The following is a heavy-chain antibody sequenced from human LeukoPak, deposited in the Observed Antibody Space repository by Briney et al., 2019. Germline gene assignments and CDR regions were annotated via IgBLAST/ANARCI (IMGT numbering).Heavy chain of an antibody. CDR1: GGSFSGYY. J-gene: IGHJ4*02. D-gene: IGHD3-9*01. CDR3: ARRVLRYFDWSL. Sequence: SETLSLTCAVYGGSFSGYYWSWIRQPPGKGLEWIGEINHSGSTNYNPSLKSPVTISVDTSKNQFSLKLSSVTAADTAVYYCARRVLRYFDWSLWGQGTLVTVSS. CDR2: INHSGST. V-gene: IGHV4-34*01.